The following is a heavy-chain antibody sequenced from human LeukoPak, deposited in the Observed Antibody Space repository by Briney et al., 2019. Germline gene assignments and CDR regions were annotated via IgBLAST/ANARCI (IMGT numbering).Heavy chain of an antibody. D-gene: IGHD2-21*02. CDR3: ARKGCTGDCYRFDP. CDR1: GYTFNTYG. CDR2: INTDNGNT. Sequence: GASVKVSCKASGYTFNTYGISWVRQAPGQRPEWMGWINTDNGNTKYAQKFQGRVTMTTDTSTSTAYMELSSLRSDDTAVYYCARKGCTGDCYRFDPWGQGTLGTVSS. J-gene: IGHJ5*02. V-gene: IGHV1-18*01.